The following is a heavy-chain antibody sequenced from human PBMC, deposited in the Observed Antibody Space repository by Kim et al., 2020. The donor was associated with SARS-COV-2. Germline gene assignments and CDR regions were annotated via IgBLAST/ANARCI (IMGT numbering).Heavy chain of an antibody. V-gene: IGHV3-21*04. J-gene: IGHJ6*02. D-gene: IGHD1-26*01. CDR3: ARDGVGPHYYYGMDV. CDR1: GFTFSSYS. CDR2: ISSSSSYI. Sequence: GGSLRLSCAASGFTFSSYSMNWVRQAPGKGLEWVSSISSSSSYIYYADSVKGRFTISRDNAKNSLYLQMNSLRAEDTAVYYCARDGVGPHYYYGMDVWGQGTTVTVSS.